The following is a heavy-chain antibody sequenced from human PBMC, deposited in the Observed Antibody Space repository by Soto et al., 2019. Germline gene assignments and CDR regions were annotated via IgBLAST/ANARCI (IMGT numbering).Heavy chain of an antibody. CDR1: GFTFRNVW. D-gene: IGHD3-10*01. CDR3: AREGDAFDI. Sequence: RLSCAASGFTFRNVWMHWVRQAPGKGLVWVSRINSDGSATDYADSVKGRFTISRDNAKNTLSLQMNSLRAEDTAVYYCAREGDAFDIWGQGTLVTVSS. CDR2: INSDGSAT. J-gene: IGHJ3*02. V-gene: IGHV3-74*01.